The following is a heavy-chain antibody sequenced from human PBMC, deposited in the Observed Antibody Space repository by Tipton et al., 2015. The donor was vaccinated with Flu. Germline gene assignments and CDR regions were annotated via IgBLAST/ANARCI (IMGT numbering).Heavy chain of an antibody. J-gene: IGHJ6*02. CDR1: SDSINSYY. CDR3: ARTTFDYSNYGTPGAYGMDV. CDR2: IFYNGST. Sequence: TLSLTCTVSSDSINSYYWSWIRQPPGKGLEWVGYIFYNGSTNYNPSLKSRATISADTSKNQFSLKLSSVTAADTAVYYCARTTFDYSNYGTPGAYGMDVWGQGP. D-gene: IGHD4-11*01. V-gene: IGHV4-59*01.